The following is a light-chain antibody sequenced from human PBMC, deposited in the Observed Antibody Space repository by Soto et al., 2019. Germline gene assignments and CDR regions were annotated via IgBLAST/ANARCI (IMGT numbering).Light chain of an antibody. J-gene: IGKJ5*01. Sequence: EIVMTQTPLSLVVVLGQPASISCKSSQSLLHRDRKTYLYWYVQKPGQPPQLLIYELSIRFFGVSDRFSGSGSGTDLTLKISRVEAEDVGVYYCMQSIELPPVFGQGTRLEIK. V-gene: IGKV2D-29*01. CDR1: QSLLHRDRKTY. CDR2: ELS. CDR3: MQSIELPPV.